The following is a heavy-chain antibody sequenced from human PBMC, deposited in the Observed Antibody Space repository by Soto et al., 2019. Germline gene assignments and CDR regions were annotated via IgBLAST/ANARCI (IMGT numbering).Heavy chain of an antibody. CDR2: IYYSGST. Sequence: QVQLQESGPGLVKPSQTLSLTSTVSGGSISSGGYYWSWIRQHPGKGLEWIGYIYYSGSTYYNPSLKSRVTISVDTSKNQFSLKLSSVTAADTAVYYCARNYGYAHPYYYYGMDVWGQGTTVTVSS. V-gene: IGHV4-31*03. CDR3: ARNYGYAHPYYYYGMDV. J-gene: IGHJ6*02. D-gene: IGHD4-17*01. CDR1: GGSISSGGYY.